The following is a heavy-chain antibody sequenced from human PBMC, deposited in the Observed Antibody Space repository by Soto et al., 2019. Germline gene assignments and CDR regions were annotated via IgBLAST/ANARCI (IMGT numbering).Heavy chain of an antibody. CDR3: AHTVAPRISDY. J-gene: IGHJ4*02. V-gene: IGHV2-5*02. Sequence: QITLQESGPTLVKPTQTLTLTCTFSGFSLNTDAVGVGWIRQSPRKALERLALIYWDDDKRYSPSLDSRLSITKDTSKNPVVLTMTNMDPVDTAPYYCAHTVAPRISDYWGQGTQVTFSS. CDR1: GFSLNTDAVG. CDR2: IYWDDDK. D-gene: IGHD2-15*01.